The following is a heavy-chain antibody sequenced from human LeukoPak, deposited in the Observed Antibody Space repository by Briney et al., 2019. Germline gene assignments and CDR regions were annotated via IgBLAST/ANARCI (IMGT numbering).Heavy chain of an antibody. CDR3: TTEYSGSFSN. D-gene: IGHD1-26*01. V-gene: IGHV3-15*01. CDR1: GFTFSTYN. CDR2: FKSKTNGGTT. Sequence: GGSLRLSCAASGFTFSTYNMNWVRQAPGKGLEWIGLFKSKTNGGTTDYAAPVKGRFTMSRDDSKNTLYLQMNSLKTEDTAMYYCTTEYSGSFSNWGQGILVTVSS. J-gene: IGHJ4*02.